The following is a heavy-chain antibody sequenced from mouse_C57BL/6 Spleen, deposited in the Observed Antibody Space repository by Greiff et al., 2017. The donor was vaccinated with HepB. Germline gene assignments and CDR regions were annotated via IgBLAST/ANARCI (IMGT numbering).Heavy chain of an antibody. V-gene: IGHV5-6*01. Sequence: EVQGVESGGDLVKPGGSLKLSCAASGFTFSSYGMSWVRQTPDKRLEWVATISSGGSYTYYPDSVKGRFTISRDNAKNTLYLQMSSLKSEDTAMYYCARHYDYDPFDYWGQGTTLTVSS. CDR2: ISSGGSYT. J-gene: IGHJ2*01. D-gene: IGHD2-4*01. CDR3: ARHYDYDPFDY. CDR1: GFTFSSYG.